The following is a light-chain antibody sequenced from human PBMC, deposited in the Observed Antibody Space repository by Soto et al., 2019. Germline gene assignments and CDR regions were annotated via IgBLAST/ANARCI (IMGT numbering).Light chain of an antibody. CDR2: TNT. Sequence: QSVLTQPPSASGTPGQRVTISCSGSRSNIGSNTVSWYQQVPGTAPKLLIYTNTQRPSGVPDRFSGSKSGASASLAISGLQSEDEADYYCAAWDASLNGYVFGPGTKLTVL. CDR3: AAWDASLNGYV. V-gene: IGLV1-44*01. CDR1: RSNIGSNT. J-gene: IGLJ1*01.